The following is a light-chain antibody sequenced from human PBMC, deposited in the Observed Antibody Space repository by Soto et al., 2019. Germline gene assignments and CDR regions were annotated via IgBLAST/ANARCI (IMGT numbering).Light chain of an antibody. CDR2: DVS. J-gene: IGLJ1*01. CDR1: SSDVVGYNY. V-gene: IGLV2-14*01. Sequence: QSVLTQPASVSGSPGQSITISCTGTSSDVVGYNYVSWYQQHPGKAPKFMIYDVSNRPSGVSNRFSGPKSGNTASLTISGLQAEDEADYYCCSYTTSNTRQIVFGTGTKVTVL. CDR3: CSYTTSNTRQIV.